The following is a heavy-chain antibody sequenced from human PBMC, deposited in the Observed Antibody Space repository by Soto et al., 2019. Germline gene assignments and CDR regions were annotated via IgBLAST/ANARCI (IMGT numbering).Heavy chain of an antibody. J-gene: IGHJ4*02. Sequence: QVQLQQWGAGLLKPSETLSVTCAVSGGSFSDYYWGWIRQPPGKGLEWIGKINDSGSTNYNSSLKSRVTISVDTSKSQFSLKLSSVIAADTAVYFCARGRGRIYCTNGVCQNQYYFDYWGQGTLVTVSS. V-gene: IGHV4-34*02. CDR1: GGSFSDYY. D-gene: IGHD2-8*01. CDR2: INDSGST. CDR3: ARGRGRIYCTNGVCQNQYYFDY.